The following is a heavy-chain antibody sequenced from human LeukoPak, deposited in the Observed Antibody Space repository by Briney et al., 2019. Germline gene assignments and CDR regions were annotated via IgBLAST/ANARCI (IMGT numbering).Heavy chain of an antibody. CDR3: ARDPGLRYFDWTMSGYFDY. CDR1: VLSFSSYW. D-gene: IGHD3-9*01. V-gene: IGHV3-7*03. Sequence: GGSLTLSCPACVLSFSSYWMSWVRQAPGKGLEWVANIKQDGSEKYYVDSVKGRFTISRDNAKNSLYLQMNSLRAEDTAVYYCARDPGLRYFDWTMSGYFDYWGQGTLVTVSS. CDR2: IKQDGSEK. J-gene: IGHJ4*02.